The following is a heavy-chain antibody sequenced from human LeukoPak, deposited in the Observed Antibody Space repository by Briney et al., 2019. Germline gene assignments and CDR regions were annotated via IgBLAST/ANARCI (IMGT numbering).Heavy chain of an antibody. Sequence: SETLFLTCTVSGGSISSSLYHWGWIRQSPGKNLEWLGSIYYTGTTYYNPSLESRVTISVDTSKNQFSLKLSSVSAADTAVYYCARVVGGSYYVLDYWGQGTLVTVSS. CDR3: ARVVGGSYYVLDY. CDR2: IYYTGTT. V-gene: IGHV4-39*07. D-gene: IGHD1-26*01. J-gene: IGHJ4*02. CDR1: GGSISSSLYH.